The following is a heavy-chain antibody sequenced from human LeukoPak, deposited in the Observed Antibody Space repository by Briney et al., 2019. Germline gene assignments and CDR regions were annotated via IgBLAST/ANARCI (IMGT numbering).Heavy chain of an antibody. CDR3: ARGRIAARLPHFDY. CDR1: GDSISSGDYY. V-gene: IGHV4-61*08. J-gene: IGHJ4*02. D-gene: IGHD6-6*01. CDR2: INYSGST. Sequence: SETLSLTCTVSGDSISSGDYYWTWIRQPPGKGLEWIGYINYSGSTYYNPSLKSRVTISVDTSKNQFSLKLSSVTAADTAVYYCARGRIAARLPHFDYWGQGTLVTVSS.